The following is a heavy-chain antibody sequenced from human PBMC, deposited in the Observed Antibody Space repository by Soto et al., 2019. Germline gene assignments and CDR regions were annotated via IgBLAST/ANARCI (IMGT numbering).Heavy chain of an antibody. CDR3: ARTTAVPNTLRSRYFFDY. CDR1: GGSASNKTYY. D-gene: IGHD4-17*01. Sequence: PSETRSLTCSVSGGSASNKTYYWSWIRQPPGKRLEWIGYVYYSGTTNYNPSLKSRVTISVDLSKNQFSLRLSSVTTADTALYYCARTTAVPNTLRSRYFFDYWGQGTLVTVSS. CDR2: VYYSGTT. V-gene: IGHV4-61*01. J-gene: IGHJ4*02.